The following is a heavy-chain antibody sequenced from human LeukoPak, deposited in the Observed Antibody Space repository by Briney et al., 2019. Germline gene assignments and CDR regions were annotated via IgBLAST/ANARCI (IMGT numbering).Heavy chain of an antibody. CDR1: GGSISSGGYY. D-gene: IGHD1-26*01. CDR2: IYHSGST. CDR3: ARHQWVPAFDI. V-gene: IGHV4-30-2*01. Sequence: SETLFLTCTVSGGSISSGGYYWSWIRQPPGKGLEWIGYIYHSGSTYYNPSLKSRVTISVDTSKNQFSLKLSSMTAADTAVYYCARHQWVPAFDIWGQGTMVTVSS. J-gene: IGHJ3*02.